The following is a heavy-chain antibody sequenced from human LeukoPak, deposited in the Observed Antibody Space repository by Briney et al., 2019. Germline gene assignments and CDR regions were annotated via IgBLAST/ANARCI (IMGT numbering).Heavy chain of an antibody. Sequence: SETLSLTCTVSGGSISSYYWSWIRQPPGKGLEWIGYIYTSGSTNYNPSLKSRVTISVDTSKNQFSLKLSSVTAADTAVYYCASSIEVEAPWFDPWGQGTLVTVSS. CDR3: ASSIEVEAPWFDP. J-gene: IGHJ5*02. CDR2: IYTSGST. D-gene: IGHD6-19*01. CDR1: GGSISSYY. V-gene: IGHV4-4*09.